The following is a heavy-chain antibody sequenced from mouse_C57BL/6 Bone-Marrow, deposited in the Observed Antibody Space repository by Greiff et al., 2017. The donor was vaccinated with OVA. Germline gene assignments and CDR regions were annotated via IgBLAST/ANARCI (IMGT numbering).Heavy chain of an antibody. Sequence: QVQLQQSGAELARPGASVKLSCKASGYTFTSYGISWVKQRTGQGLEWIGEIYPRSGNTYYNEKFKGKATLTADKSSSTAYMELRSLTSEDSAVYFCARKRFLPLLRYPPGGYYAMDYWGQGTSVTVSS. J-gene: IGHJ4*01. D-gene: IGHD1-1*01. CDR3: ARKRFLPLLRYPPGGYYAMDY. V-gene: IGHV1-81*01. CDR2: IYPRSGNT. CDR1: GYTFTSYG.